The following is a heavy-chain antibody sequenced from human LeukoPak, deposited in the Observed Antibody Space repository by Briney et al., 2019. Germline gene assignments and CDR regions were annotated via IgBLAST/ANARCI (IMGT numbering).Heavy chain of an antibody. Sequence: PSETLSLTCTVSGGSISSYYWSWLRQPPGKGLEWIGYIYHSGSTYYNPSLKRRVTISVDRSKNQFSLKLSSVTAADTAVYYCARGGPLYSYWGQGTLVTVSS. CDR1: GGSISSYY. V-gene: IGHV4-59*04. CDR2: IYHSGST. CDR3: ARGGPLYSY. J-gene: IGHJ4*02. D-gene: IGHD3-10*01.